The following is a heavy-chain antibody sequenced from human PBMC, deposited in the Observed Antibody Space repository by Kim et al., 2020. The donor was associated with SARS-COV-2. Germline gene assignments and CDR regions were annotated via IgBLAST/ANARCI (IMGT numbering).Heavy chain of an antibody. CDR3: TTAPPVGANAWWFDP. CDR1: GYTLTELS. V-gene: IGHV1-24*01. CDR2: FDPEDGET. Sequence: ASVKVSCKVSGYTLTELSMHWVRQAPGKGLEWMGGFDPEDGETIYAQKFQGRVTMTEDTSTDTAYMELSSLRSEDTAVYYCTTAPPVGANAWWFDPWGQGTLVTVSS. J-gene: IGHJ5*02. D-gene: IGHD1-26*01.